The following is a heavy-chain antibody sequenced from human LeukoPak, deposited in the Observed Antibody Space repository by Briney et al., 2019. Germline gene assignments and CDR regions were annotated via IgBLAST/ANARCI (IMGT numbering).Heavy chain of an antibody. V-gene: IGHV3-48*01. Sequence: GGSLRLSCAASGFTFSSYSMNWVRQAPGKGLEWVSYISSSSNIIYYADSVKGRFTISRDNAKNSLYLQMNSLRAEDTALYYCAKDMDDSSGYYSNDAFDIWGQGTMVTVSS. J-gene: IGHJ3*02. CDR2: ISSSSNII. CDR1: GFTFSSYS. D-gene: IGHD3-22*01. CDR3: AKDMDDSSGYYSNDAFDI.